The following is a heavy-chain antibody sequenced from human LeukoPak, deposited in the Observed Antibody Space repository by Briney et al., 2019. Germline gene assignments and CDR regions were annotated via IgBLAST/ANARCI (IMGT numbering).Heavy chain of an antibody. Sequence: AGGSLRLSCAASGFTFSSYEMNWVRQAPGKGLEWIAYIGYTGGTIYYADSLKGRFTISRDNAKNSLYLQMNSLRAEDTAVYYCARDGYIYGHPDQFDYWSQGTLVTVS. V-gene: IGHV3-48*03. J-gene: IGHJ4*02. D-gene: IGHD5-18*01. CDR1: GFTFSSYE. CDR2: IGYTGGTI. CDR3: ARDGYIYGHPDQFDY.